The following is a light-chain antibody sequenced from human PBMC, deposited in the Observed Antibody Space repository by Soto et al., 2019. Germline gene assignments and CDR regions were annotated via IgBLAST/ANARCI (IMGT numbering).Light chain of an antibody. Sequence: QSVLTQPPSVSAAPGEKVTISCSGSSSNIGNNFVSWYQFLPGAAPQPLIFEDNKRPSGIPDRFSGSKSGTSATLDITELQTGDEADYFCGTWDSSLSAGVFGGGTKVTVL. V-gene: IGLV1-51*02. J-gene: IGLJ3*02. CDR2: EDN. CDR3: GTWDSSLSAGV. CDR1: SSNIGNNF.